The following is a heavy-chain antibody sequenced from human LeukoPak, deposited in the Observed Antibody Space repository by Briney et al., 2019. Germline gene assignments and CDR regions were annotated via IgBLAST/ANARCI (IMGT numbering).Heavy chain of an antibody. CDR2: ISSPSTNI. J-gene: IGHJ4*02. CDR3: ARESYWGSSGKGFDS. D-gene: IGHD7-27*01. V-gene: IGHV3-48*02. Sequence: GGSLRLSCAASGFIFTSYSMNWVRPAPGKGLEWVSYISSPSTNIYYVDSVKGRFTISRDNAKNTMYLQMNSLRDEDTAVYYCARESYWGSSGKGFDSWGPGTLVTVSA. CDR1: GFIFTSYS.